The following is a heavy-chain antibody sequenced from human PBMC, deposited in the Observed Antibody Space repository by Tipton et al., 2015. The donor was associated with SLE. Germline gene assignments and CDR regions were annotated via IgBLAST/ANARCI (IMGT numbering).Heavy chain of an antibody. V-gene: IGHV4-39*07. CDR3: GRARVGMGYVFDI. CDR2: IYYSGST. J-gene: IGHJ3*02. Sequence: TLSLTCTVSGGSISSSNYYWGWIRQPPGKGLEWIGSIYYSGSTYYNPSLKSRVTISVDTSKNQFSLKLSSVTAADTAVYYCGRARVGMGYVFDIWGQGTMVTVSS. CDR1: GGSISSSNYY. D-gene: IGHD5-24*01.